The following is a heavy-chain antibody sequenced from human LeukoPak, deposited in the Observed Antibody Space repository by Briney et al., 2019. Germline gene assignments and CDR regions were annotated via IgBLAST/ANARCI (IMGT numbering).Heavy chain of an antibody. CDR1: DGSISSSSYY. CDR3: ARRSSWSNRGFDY. CDR2: IYYSGST. V-gene: IGHV4-39*01. D-gene: IGHD6-13*01. Sequence: SETLSLTCTVSDGSISSSSYYWGWIRQPPGRGLEWIGSIYYSGSTYYNPSLKSRVTISVDTSKNQFSLKLSSVTAADTAVYYCARRSSWSNRGFDYWGQGTLVTVSS. J-gene: IGHJ4*02.